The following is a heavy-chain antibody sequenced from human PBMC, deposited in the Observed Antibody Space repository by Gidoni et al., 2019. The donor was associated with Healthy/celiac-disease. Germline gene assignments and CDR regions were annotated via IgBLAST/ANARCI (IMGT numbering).Heavy chain of an antibody. CDR2: IYYSGST. Sequence: QVQLQESGPGLVKPSQTLSLTCTVSGGPISSGDYYWSWIRQPPGKGLEWIGYIYYSGSTYYNPSLKSRVSISVDTSKNQFSLRLSSVTAADTAVYYCARDWRSVDGGYGMDVWGQGTTVTVSS. CDR1: GGPISSGDYY. D-gene: IGHD6-19*01. CDR3: ARDWRSVDGGYGMDV. V-gene: IGHV4-30-4*01. J-gene: IGHJ6*02.